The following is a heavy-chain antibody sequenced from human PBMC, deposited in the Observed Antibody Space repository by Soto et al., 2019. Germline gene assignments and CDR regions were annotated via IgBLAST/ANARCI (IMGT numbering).Heavy chain of an antibody. D-gene: IGHD3-10*01. Sequence: QVQLVQSGAEVKKPGASVKVSCKASGYSFTSYYMHWVRQAPGQGLEWMGIINPSGGSTSYAQKFHGRVTMTRDTSTSTVYMELSSMRSEETAVYYCARAQGKPYIYWYFDLWGRGTLVTISS. CDR1: GYSFTSYY. J-gene: IGHJ2*01. CDR3: ARAQGKPYIYWYFDL. V-gene: IGHV1-46*01. CDR2: INPSGGST.